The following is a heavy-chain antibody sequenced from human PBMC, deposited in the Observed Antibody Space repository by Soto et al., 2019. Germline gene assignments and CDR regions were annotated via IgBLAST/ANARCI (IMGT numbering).Heavy chain of an antibody. V-gene: IGHV3-23*01. D-gene: IGHD3-16*01. CDR1: GFTFSNYA. CDR2: ISGPGGTT. CDR3: AKALGAEGQPDY. J-gene: IGHJ4*02. Sequence: EVQLLESGGGLVQPGGSLRLSCAASGFTFSNYAMSWVRQAPGKGMEWVSAISGPGGTTFYADSVKGRFTISRDNSKNALYLQMKRLRAEDTAVYYCAKALGAEGQPDYWGQGTLVTVSS.